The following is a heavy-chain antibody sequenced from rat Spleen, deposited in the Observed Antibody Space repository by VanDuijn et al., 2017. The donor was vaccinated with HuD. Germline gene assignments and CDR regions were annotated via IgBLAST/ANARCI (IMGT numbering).Heavy chain of an antibody. J-gene: IGHJ3*01. CDR3: ATDIDYLYTAFAY. CDR2: ISPSGGST. V-gene: IGHV5-19*01. D-gene: IGHD1-6*01. CDR1: GFTFSNYG. Sequence: EVQLVESGGGLVQPGRSLKLSCAASGFTFSNYGMHWIRQAPTKGLEWVASISPSGGSTYYRDSVKGRFTISRVNAKSTLYLQMDSLRSEDTATYYCATDIDYLYTAFAYWGQGTLVTVSS.